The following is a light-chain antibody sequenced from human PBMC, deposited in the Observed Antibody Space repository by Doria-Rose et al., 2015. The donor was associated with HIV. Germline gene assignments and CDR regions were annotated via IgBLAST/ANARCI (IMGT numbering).Light chain of an antibody. CDR1: QSLLYTSKNY. CDR2: WAS. V-gene: IGKV4-1*01. CDR3: QQYYDTPS. Sequence: DIRVTQSPESLGMSLGERATLNCKSNQSLLYTSKNYLAWYQQKPGQPPKLWIYWASTRQSGVTARFSGSGSGTDFTRTISSLEAEDVAVYYGQQYYDTPSFGPGTTVDIK. J-gene: IGKJ3*01.